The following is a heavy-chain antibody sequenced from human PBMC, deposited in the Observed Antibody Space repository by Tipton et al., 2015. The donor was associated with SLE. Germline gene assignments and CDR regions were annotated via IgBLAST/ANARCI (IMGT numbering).Heavy chain of an antibody. CDR1: GGSISSYY. CDR3: ARVGTTGTTWDWYFDL. CDR2: IYYSGST. J-gene: IGHJ2*01. D-gene: IGHD1-7*01. V-gene: IGHV4-59*01. Sequence: TLSLTCTVSGGSISSYYWSWIRQPPGKGLEWIGYIYYSGSTNYNPSLKSRVTISVDASKNQFSLKLSSVTAADTAVYYCARVGTTGTTWDWYFDLWGRGTLVTVSS.